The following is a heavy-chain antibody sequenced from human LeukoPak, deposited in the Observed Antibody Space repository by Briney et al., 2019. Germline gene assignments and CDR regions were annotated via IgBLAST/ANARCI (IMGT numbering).Heavy chain of an antibody. CDR1: GFTFSSYA. CDR2: ITTIGDST. J-gene: IGHJ6*02. V-gene: IGHV3-23*01. Sequence: PGGSLRLSCAASGFTFSSYAMSWVRQAPGKGLEWVSGITTIGDSTYYADSVKGRLTISRDSSKNTLYLQMNSLRAADTAVYYCAKELGLYFNGMDVWGQGTTVTVSS. CDR3: AKELGLYFNGMDV.